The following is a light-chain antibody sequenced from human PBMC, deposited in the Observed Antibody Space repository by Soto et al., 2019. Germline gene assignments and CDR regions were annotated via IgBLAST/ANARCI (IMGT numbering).Light chain of an antibody. CDR2: EGS. V-gene: IGLV2-23*03. CDR3: CSYAGNSIFFYV. Sequence: QSALTQPASVSGSPGQSITISCTGTSSDVGSYNLVSWYQQHPGKAPKLMIYEGSKRPSGVSNRFSGSKSGNTASLTISGLQAEDEADYYCCSYAGNSIFFYVFGTGTKVTVL. CDR1: SSDVGSYNL. J-gene: IGLJ1*01.